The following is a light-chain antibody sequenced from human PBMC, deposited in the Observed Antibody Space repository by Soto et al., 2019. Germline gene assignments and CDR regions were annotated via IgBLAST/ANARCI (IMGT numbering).Light chain of an antibody. CDR2: GVY. CDR3: QHYDNSAALT. J-gene: IGKJ4*01. Sequence: EIVLTQSPGTLSLSPGESATLFCRASQTVSSSCLAWYQQKPGQAPRLLIYGVYSRATGIPDRFSGSGSGTDFTLTISRLQPEDFAVYYCQHYDNSAALTFGGGTNVEIK. V-gene: IGKV3-20*01. CDR1: QTVSSSC.